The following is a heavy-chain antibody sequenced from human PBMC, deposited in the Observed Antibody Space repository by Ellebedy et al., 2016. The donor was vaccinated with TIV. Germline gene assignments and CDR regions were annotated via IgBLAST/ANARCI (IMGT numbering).Heavy chain of an antibody. CDR2: ISGSGVRR. D-gene: IGHD4-23*01. V-gene: IGHV3-23*01. CDR1: GFTFSSYA. CDR3: AKDLMAVASFDY. J-gene: IGHJ4*02. Sequence: PGGSLRLSCAASGFTFSSYAMTWVRQAPGKGLEWVSSISGSGVRRDYADSVKGRLTISRDNSKNTLYLQMNSLRVEDTGMYYCAKDLMAVASFDYWGQGTLVTVSS.